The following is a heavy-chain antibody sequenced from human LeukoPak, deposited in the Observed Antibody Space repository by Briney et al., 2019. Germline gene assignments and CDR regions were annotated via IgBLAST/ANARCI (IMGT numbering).Heavy chain of an antibody. CDR1: GYTFTGYY. D-gene: IGHD2-15*01. CDR2: INPSGGST. CDR3: ARDFIGPGYCSGGSCSFDP. J-gene: IGHJ5*02. V-gene: IGHV1-46*01. Sequence: EASVKVSCKASGYTFTGYYMHWVRQAPGQGLEWMGIINPSGGSTSYAQKFQGRVTMTRDMSTSTVYMELSSLRSDDTAVYYCARDFIGPGYCSGGSCSFDPWGQGTLVTVSS.